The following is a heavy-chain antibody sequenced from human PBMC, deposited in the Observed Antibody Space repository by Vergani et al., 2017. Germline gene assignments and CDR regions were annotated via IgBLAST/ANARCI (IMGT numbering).Heavy chain of an antibody. CDR2: INHSGTI. CDR1: GGSLSGYY. CDR3: ARRAERWETLLRDDLDV. J-gene: IGHJ3*01. D-gene: IGHD1-26*01. V-gene: IGHV4-34*01. Sequence: QVQLQQWGAGLLKPSETLSLTCAVYGGSLSGYYWSWIRLAPGKGLEWIGEINHSGTINYNPTLKSPFNVSIDTSRDHFSLKLRSVSAADTAVYFCARRAERWETLLRDDLDVWGQGTFVTVSP.